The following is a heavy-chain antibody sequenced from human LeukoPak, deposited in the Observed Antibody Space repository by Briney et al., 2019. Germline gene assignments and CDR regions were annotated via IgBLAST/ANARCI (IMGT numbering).Heavy chain of an antibody. V-gene: IGHV1-2*02. CDR3: ASESIAVAGTSDYYYYYGMDV. CDR1: GYTFTGYY. J-gene: IGHJ6*02. CDR2: INPNSGGT. Sequence: ASVKVSCKASGYTFTGYYMHWVRQAPGQGLEWMGWINPNSGGTNYAQKFQGRVTMTRDTSISTAYMELSRLRSDDTAMYYCASESIAVAGTSDYYYYYGMDVWGQGTTVTVSS. D-gene: IGHD6-19*01.